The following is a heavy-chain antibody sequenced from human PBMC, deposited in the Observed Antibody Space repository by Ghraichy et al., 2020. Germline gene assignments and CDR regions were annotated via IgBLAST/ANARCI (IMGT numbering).Heavy chain of an antibody. CDR1: GFTFSDYA. J-gene: IGHJ4*02. CDR3: AKDHHADGVTTGQPSDF. CDR2: ISGSGGDT. Sequence: GESLNISCAASGFTFSDYAMSWVRQAPGKGRQWVSAISGSGGDTYSPDSVKGRFTISRDNSMNTLYLQMSSLRDNDTAVFYCAKDHHADGVTTGQPSDFWGQGTLVTV. V-gene: IGHV3-23*01. D-gene: IGHD4-11*01.